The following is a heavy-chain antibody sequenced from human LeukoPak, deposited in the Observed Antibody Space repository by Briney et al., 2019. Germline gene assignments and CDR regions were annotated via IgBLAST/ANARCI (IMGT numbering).Heavy chain of an antibody. D-gene: IGHD3-10*01. J-gene: IGHJ4*02. V-gene: IGHV3-23*01. CDR1: GFPFSSSV. CDR2: ISVSDSGT. Sequence: GGSLRLSCAASGFPFSSSVMSWVRQAPGKGLEWVSIISVSDSGTHYADSVKGRFSVSRDTSKNTVYPQMNSLKAEDTATYYCAKVGPKSYFASGSYSDYWGQGTLVTVSS. CDR3: AKVGPKSYFASGSYSDY.